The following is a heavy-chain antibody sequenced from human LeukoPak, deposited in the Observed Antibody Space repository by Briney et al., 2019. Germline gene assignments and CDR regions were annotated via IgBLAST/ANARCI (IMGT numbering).Heavy chain of an antibody. CDR1: GFTVSSNS. J-gene: IGHJ4*02. CDR3: ARVVGSHYAFDY. Sequence: GGSLRLSCAASGFTVSSNSMSWVRQAPGKGLEWVSDIHSGGNTYYADSVKGRFTISRDYSKNTLYLQMNSLRAEDTAVYYCARVVGSHYAFDYWGQGTLVTVPS. D-gene: IGHD1-26*01. CDR2: IHSGGNT. V-gene: IGHV3-66*01.